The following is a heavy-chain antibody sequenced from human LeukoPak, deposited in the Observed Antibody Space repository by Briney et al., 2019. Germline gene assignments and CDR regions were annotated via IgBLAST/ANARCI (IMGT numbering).Heavy chain of an antibody. CDR1: GGTFSSYA. Sequence: AVTVSFKSSGGTFSSYAISWVRQAPGRGLEWMGRIIPIFGIANYAEKFQGRVTITAGKSTSTAYMQLSSLRSEDTAVYYCARRGYGDFAYAFDIWGQGTMVTVSS. CDR3: ARRGYGDFAYAFDI. V-gene: IGHV1-69*04. CDR2: IIPIFGIA. J-gene: IGHJ3*02. D-gene: IGHD4-17*01.